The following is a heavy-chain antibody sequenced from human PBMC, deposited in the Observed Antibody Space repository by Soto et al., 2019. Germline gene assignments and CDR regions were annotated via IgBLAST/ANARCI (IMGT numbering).Heavy chain of an antibody. CDR1: GASIGTSNW. CDR2: IHDSGST. V-gene: IGHV4-4*02. CDR3: ARVPDY. Sequence: SETLSLTCAVSGASIGTSNWWSWVRQSPGKGLEWIGEIHDSGSTKYNPSLKSRVTISLDKSKNQFSLNVSSVTAADTAVYYCARVPDYWGQGTLVTVSS. J-gene: IGHJ4*02.